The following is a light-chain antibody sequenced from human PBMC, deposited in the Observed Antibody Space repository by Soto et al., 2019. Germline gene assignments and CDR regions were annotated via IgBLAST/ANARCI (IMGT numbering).Light chain of an antibody. CDR1: SSDVGGYNY. CDR2: EVS. V-gene: IGLV2-8*01. Sequence: QSSLTQPPSASGSPGQSVTISCTGTSSDVGGYNYVSWYRQHPGKAPQLMIYEVSKRPSGVPDRFSGSKSDNTASLTVSGLQAEDDDDYYCKSCAGSNNWVLGGGTKLTVL. CDR3: KSCAGSNNWV. J-gene: IGLJ3*02.